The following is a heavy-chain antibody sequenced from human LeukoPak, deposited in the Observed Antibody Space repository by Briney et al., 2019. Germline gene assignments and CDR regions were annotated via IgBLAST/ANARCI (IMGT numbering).Heavy chain of an antibody. J-gene: IGHJ4*02. CDR1: GGSFSGYY. CDR2: INHSGST. CDR3: ARGQDYYGSGSYYNGGLDY. D-gene: IGHD3-10*01. Sequence: PSETLSLTCAVYGGSFSGYYWSWIRQPPGKGLEWIGEINHSGSTNYNPSLKSRVTISVDTSKNQFSLKLSSVTAADTAVYSCARGQDYYGSGSYYNGGLDYWGQGTLVTVSS. V-gene: IGHV4-34*01.